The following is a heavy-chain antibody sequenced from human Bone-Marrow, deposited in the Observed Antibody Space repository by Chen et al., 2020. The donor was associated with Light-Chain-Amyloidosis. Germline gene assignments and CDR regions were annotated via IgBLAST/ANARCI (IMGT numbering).Heavy chain of an antibody. CDR2: IYYSGAA. CDR3: SIRIAVPGANEET. J-gene: IGHJ5*02. CDR1: DGSINSGDYY. V-gene: IGHV4-39*02. D-gene: IGHD6-19*01. Sequence: QLQLQESGPGLVKPSETLSLTCTVSDGSINSGDYYWGWLRQSPGKGLEWIGSIYYSGAAFYNPSLRSRVTISLDTSKNLLSLRLTSVTAADTAVYDCSIRIAVPGANEETWGQGTLVTVSS.